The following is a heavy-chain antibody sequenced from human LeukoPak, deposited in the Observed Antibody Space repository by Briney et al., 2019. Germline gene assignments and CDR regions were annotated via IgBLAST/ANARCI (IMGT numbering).Heavy chain of an antibody. D-gene: IGHD6-13*01. J-gene: IGHJ4*02. Sequence: ASVKVSCKASGYTFTNYGITWVRQAPGQGLEWMGWISGYQGSTKYAQNFQGRVTMTIDTSTSTAYMDLRSLRSEGTAVYYCASGSIAAAWYFDYWGQGTLVTVSS. CDR1: GYTFTNYG. CDR3: ASGSIAAAWYFDY. CDR2: ISGYQGST. V-gene: IGHV1-18*01.